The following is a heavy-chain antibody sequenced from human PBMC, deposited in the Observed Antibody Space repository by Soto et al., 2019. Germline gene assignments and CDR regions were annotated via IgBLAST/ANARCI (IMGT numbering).Heavy chain of an antibody. D-gene: IGHD2-15*01. CDR3: ASGKSQMSQDRMGFYYYMDV. J-gene: IGHJ6*03. Sequence: QVQLVQSGADVKKPGSSVKISCTASGAAFSNYTFTWVRRAPGEGLEWVGRVIPLLDASNYAEKFQDRVTISEDRSTSTVYMELSGLRSEDSAIYYCASGKSQMSQDRMGFYYYMDVWGKGTSVTVSS. CDR2: VIPLLDAS. V-gene: IGHV1-69*08. CDR1: GAAFSNYT.